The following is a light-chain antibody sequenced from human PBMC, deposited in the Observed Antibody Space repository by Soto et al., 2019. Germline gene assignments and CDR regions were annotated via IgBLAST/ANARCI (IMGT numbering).Light chain of an antibody. V-gene: IGLV2-11*01. CDR1: SSDVGGYNY. Sequence: QSALTQPRSVSGSPGQSVTISCTGTSSDVGGYNYVSWYQQHPGKAPKLTIYDVSKRPSGVPDRFSGSKSGNTASLTISGLQSEDEADYYCCSYAGSYTWVFGGGTKLPVL. CDR3: CSYAGSYTWV. CDR2: DVS. J-gene: IGLJ3*02.